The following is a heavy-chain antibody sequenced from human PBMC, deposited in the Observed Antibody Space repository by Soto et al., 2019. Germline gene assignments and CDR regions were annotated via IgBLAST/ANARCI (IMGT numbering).Heavy chain of an antibody. J-gene: IGHJ4*02. CDR2: INAANGDT. Sequence: QVQLVQSGAEVKKPGASVKVSCKASGYTFRTYPMHWVRQAPGRGLEWMGWINAANGDTGYSRTFQDRVTISRDISASTAYMEWSSLRSEDTAVYYCARKDYYGSGIYYFDHWGQGTLVTVSS. V-gene: IGHV1-3*01. CDR3: ARKDYYGSGIYYFDH. D-gene: IGHD3-10*01. CDR1: GYTFRTYP.